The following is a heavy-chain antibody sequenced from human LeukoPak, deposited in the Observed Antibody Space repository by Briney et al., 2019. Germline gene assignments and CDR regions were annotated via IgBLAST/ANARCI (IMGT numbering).Heavy chain of an antibody. D-gene: IGHD5-24*01. J-gene: IGHJ4*02. CDR2: IYSGGST. Sequence: GGSLRLSCAASGFTVSSNYMSWVRQAPGKGLKWVSVIYSGGSTYYADSVKGRFTISRDNSKNTLYLQMNSLRAEDTAVYYCARGAGYNYPYYFDYWGQGTLVTVSS. V-gene: IGHV3-53*01. CDR1: GFTVSSNY. CDR3: ARGAGYNYPYYFDY.